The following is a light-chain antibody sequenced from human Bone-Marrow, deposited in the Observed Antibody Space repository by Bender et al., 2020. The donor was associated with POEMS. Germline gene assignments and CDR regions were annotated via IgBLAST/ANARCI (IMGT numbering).Light chain of an antibody. CDR2: EDT. CDR3: QAWDTTFNWM. Sequence: SYELTQPPSVSVSPGQTGSITCFGDKLGDKYVYWYQQKPGQSPVLVIYEDTKRPSGIPERFSGSNSGNTASLTISETQAMDEADYYCQAWDTTFNWMFGGGTKLTVL. V-gene: IGLV3-1*01. CDR1: KLGDKY. J-gene: IGLJ3*02.